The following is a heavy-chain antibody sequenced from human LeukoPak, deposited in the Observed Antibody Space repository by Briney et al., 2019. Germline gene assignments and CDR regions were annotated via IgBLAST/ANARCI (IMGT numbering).Heavy chain of an antibody. CDR3: ARDHYDSSGYPKFDP. CDR1: GFTFSSYA. CDR2: ISYDGSNK. V-gene: IGHV3-30*04. Sequence: GGSLRLSCAASGFTFSSYAMHWVRQAPGKGLEWVAVISYDGSNKYYADSVKGRFTISRDNSKNTLYLQMNSLRGEDTVVYYCARDHYDSSGYPKFDPWGQGTLVTVSS. D-gene: IGHD3-22*01. J-gene: IGHJ5*02.